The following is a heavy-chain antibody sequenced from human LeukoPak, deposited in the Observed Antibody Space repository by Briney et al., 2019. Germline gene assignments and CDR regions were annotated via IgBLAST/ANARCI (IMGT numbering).Heavy chain of an antibody. CDR1: GYTFTGYY. V-gene: IGHV1-2*02. J-gene: IGHJ4*02. Sequence: ASVKVSCKASGYTFTGYYIHWVRQAPGQGLEWMGWINPNSGGTKYIQKFQGRVTMTRDTSISTAYMEVSRLRSDDTAVYYCARDTGIAVAEYYFDYWGQGTLVTVSS. CDR3: ARDTGIAVAEYYFDY. D-gene: IGHD6-19*01. CDR2: INPNSGGT.